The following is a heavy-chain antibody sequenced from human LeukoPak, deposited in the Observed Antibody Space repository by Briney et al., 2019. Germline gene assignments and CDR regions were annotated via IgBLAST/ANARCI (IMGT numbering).Heavy chain of an antibody. CDR3: ARASCSGTTCYARSALDI. Sequence: PSETLSLTCTVSSGSISSYYWSWIRQPPGKGLEWIGYIYYSGSTNYNPSLKSRVTISVDTSKNQFSLKLNSVTAADTAVYYCARASCSGTTCYARSALDIWGQGTMVTVSS. CDR2: IYYSGST. J-gene: IGHJ3*02. D-gene: IGHD2-2*01. CDR1: SGSISSYY. V-gene: IGHV4-59*01.